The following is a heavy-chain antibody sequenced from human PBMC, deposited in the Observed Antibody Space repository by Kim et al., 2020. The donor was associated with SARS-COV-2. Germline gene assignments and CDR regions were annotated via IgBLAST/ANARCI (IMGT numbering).Heavy chain of an antibody. CDR2: VTHSGGT. Sequence: SETLSLTCAVYGGSFSGYYWSWIRQPPGKGLAWIGEVTHSGGTNYNPSLKSGVTISEDTSKNQFSRKLSHGPAAATSVHSGARGRVPPAARPGSVYYGM. J-gene: IGHJ6*01. CDR1: GGSFSGYY. CDR3: ARGRVPPAARPGSVYYGM. D-gene: IGHD6-13*01. V-gene: IGHV4-34*01.